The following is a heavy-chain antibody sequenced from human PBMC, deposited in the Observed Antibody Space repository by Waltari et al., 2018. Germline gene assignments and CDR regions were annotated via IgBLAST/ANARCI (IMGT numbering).Heavy chain of an antibody. D-gene: IGHD2-2*01. CDR1: GYTFTSYG. CDR3: ARDAIYSRLHIVVVPAASYMDV. V-gene: IGHV1-18*01. Sequence: QVQLVQSGAEVKKPGASVKVSCKASGYTFTSYGISWVRQAPGQGLEWMGWISAYNGNTNYAQKLQGRVTMTTDTATSTAYMELRSLISDDTAVYYCARDAIYSRLHIVVVPAASYMDVWGKGTTVTVSS. J-gene: IGHJ6*03. CDR2: ISAYNGNT.